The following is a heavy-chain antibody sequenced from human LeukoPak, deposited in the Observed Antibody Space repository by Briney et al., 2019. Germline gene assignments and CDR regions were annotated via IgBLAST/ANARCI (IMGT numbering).Heavy chain of an antibody. Sequence: QTGGSLRLSCAASGFTFSSYAMSWVRQAPGKGLKWVSAISDTGGSTYYADSVNGRFTISRDNSNNTLYLQMHSLKVEDTAVYYCAKETAWTYTSSGFYDFWGQGILVTVSS. CDR1: GFTFSSYA. CDR2: ISDTGGST. V-gene: IGHV3-23*01. J-gene: IGHJ4*02. CDR3: AKETAWTYTSSGFYDF. D-gene: IGHD3-22*01.